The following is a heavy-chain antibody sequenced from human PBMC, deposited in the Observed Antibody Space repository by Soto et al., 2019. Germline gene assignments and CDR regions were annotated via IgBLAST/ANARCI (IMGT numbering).Heavy chain of an antibody. CDR2: ISGSGDIT. CDR1: GFTFSSYS. CDR3: ARGSSSSSLYYGMDV. J-gene: IGHJ6*02. D-gene: IGHD6-6*01. V-gene: IGHV3-23*01. Sequence: GGSLRLSCAASGFTFSSYSMTWVRQAPGKGLEWVSAISGSGDITYYADSVKGRFTISRDNSRNTLYLQMNSLRAEDTAVYYCARGSSSSSLYYGMDVWGQGTTVTVSS.